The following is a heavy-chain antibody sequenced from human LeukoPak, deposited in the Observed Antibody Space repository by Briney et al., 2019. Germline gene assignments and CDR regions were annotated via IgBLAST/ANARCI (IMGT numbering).Heavy chain of an antibody. V-gene: IGHV3-30*04. CDR1: EFTFSSYT. CDR3: ARAPSGYYPYFDY. Sequence: GGSLRLSCAASEFTFSSYTMHWVSQAPGKGLEWVAVISYDGSNEYYADSVKGRFTISRDNSKSTLYLQMNSLRAEDATMYYCARAPSGYYPYFDYWGQGTLVTVSS. J-gene: IGHJ4*02. CDR2: ISYDGSNE. D-gene: IGHD3-3*01.